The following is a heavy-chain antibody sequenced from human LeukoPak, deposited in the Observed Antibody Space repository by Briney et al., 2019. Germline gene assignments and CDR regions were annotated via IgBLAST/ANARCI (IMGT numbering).Heavy chain of an antibody. CDR1: GYTFTGYY. V-gene: IGHV1-2*02. CDR2: INPNSGGT. D-gene: IGHD2-2*02. Sequence: ASVKVSCKASGYTFTGYYMHWVRQAPGQGLEWMGWINPNSGGTNYAQKFQGRVTVTRDTSISTAYMELSRLRSDDTAVYYCAKEGGYCSSTSCYRLDWFDPWGQGTLVTVSS. CDR3: AKEGGYCSSTSCYRLDWFDP. J-gene: IGHJ5*02.